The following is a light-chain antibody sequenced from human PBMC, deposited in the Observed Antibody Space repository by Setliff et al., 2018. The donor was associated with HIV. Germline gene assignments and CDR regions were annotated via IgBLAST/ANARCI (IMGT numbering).Light chain of an antibody. J-gene: IGLJ1*01. V-gene: IGLV2-23*02. CDR3: CSYSGRTSFV. CDR2: EVS. CDR1: SSDIGTYNL. Sequence: QSVLTQPASVSGSPGQSITISCTGTSSDIGTYNLVSWYQQYPGKAPKVMIYEVSKRPSGVSNRFSGSKSGNTASLTISGLQAGDEADYYCCSYSGRTSFVFGTGTKVTVL.